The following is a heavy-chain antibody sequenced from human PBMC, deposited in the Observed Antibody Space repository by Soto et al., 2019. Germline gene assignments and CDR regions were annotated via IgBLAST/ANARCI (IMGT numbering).Heavy chain of an antibody. CDR3: VKKIAGTTTSVAYCSFYL. Sequence: EVQLLESGGGLVQPGGSLTLSCAASGFTFSEFAMNWVRQAPGKGLEWVSGISGGGDATFYADSVKGRFTISRVQSKKTVYLQMNGLRADDTAVYYCVKKIAGTTTSVAYCSFYLWGRGTLVTVSS. CDR2: ISGGGDAT. CDR1: GFTFSEFA. D-gene: IGHD1-1*01. J-gene: IGHJ2*01. V-gene: IGHV3-23*01.